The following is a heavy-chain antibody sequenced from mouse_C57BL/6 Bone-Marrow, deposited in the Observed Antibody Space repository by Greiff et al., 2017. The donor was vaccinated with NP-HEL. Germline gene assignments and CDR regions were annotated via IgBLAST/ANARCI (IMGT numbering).Heavy chain of an antibody. CDR1: GYAFSSYW. D-gene: IGHD3-3*01. CDR2: IYPGDGDT. J-gene: IGHJ4*01. V-gene: IGHV1-80*01. CDR3: ARQLTPAMDD. Sequence: QVQLQQSGAELVKPGASVKISCKASGYAFSSYWMNWVKQRPGKGLEWIGQIYPGDGDTNYTGKFKGKATLTADKSSSTAYMQLSSLSSEDSAVDFCARQLTPAMDDWGKGTSVTVSS.